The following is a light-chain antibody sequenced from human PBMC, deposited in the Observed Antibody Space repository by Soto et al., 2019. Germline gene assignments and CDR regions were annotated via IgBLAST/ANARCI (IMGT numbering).Light chain of an antibody. Sequence: EIVMTQSPATLSVSPGEGATLSCRASQSISSNLAWYQQTPGQAPRLLIYGASTSATGIPAKFSGSGSGTEFTLTIISLQSEDFAFDYCQQYTNLFSWTVCQCNKVEIK. CDR3: QQYTNLFSWT. J-gene: IGKJ1*01. V-gene: IGKV3-15*01. CDR2: GAS. CDR1: QSISSN.